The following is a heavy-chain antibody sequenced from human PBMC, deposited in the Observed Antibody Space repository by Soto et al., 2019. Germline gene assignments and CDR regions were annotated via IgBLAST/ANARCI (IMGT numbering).Heavy chain of an antibody. Sequence: GSLGLSCAASGFTFSSYSMNWVRPAPGKGLEWVSSISSSSSYIYYADSVKGRFTISRDNAKNSLYLQMNSLRAEDTAVYYCARDLSLRSRSFDYWGQGTLVTVSS. CDR3: ARDLSLRSRSFDY. CDR2: ISSSSSYI. D-gene: IGHD3-3*02. CDR1: GFTFSSYS. J-gene: IGHJ4*02. V-gene: IGHV3-21*01.